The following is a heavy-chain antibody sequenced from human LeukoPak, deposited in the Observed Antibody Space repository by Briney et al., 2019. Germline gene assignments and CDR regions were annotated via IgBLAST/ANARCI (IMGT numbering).Heavy chain of an antibody. CDR1: GFTFAEDW. Sequence: GGSLRLSCTASGFTFAEDWMSWVRQAPGKGLEWVGRIRTSTDGGSADYAAPVKGRFTISRDDSKNTLYLHMTSLKPEDTAVYYCTSTYYDFWSIYWGQGTLVTVSS. D-gene: IGHD3-3*01. J-gene: IGHJ4*02. V-gene: IGHV3-15*01. CDR2: IRTSTDGGSA. CDR3: TSTYYDFWSIY.